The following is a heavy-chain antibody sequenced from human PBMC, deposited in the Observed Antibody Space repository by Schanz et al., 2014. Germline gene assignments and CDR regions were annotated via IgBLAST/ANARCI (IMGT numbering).Heavy chain of an antibody. V-gene: IGHV3-11*01. CDR2: ISRDGTTS. J-gene: IGHJ3*02. CDR3: ARENLNWEAFDI. D-gene: IGHD7-27*01. CDR1: GFIFNDYY. Sequence: VQLLGSGGDLVQPGGSLRLSCAASGFIFNDYYMNWIRQAPGKGLEWLSYISRDGTTSYYADSVKGRFTISRDNAKNSLYLEMTSLRGEDTAVYYCARENLNWEAFDIWGQGTVVTVSS.